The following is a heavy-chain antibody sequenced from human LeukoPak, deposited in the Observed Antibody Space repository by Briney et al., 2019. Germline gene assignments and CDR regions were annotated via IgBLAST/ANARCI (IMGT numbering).Heavy chain of an antibody. CDR3: TSTRGGYGGDFDY. D-gene: IGHD4-23*01. CDR1: GFAFGDYA. J-gene: IGHJ4*02. V-gene: IGHV3-49*04. Sequence: PGRSLRLSCTASGFAFGDYAMTWVRQAPGKGLEWVGFIRSKAYGGTTEFAASVKGRFTLSRDDSKCIAYLQMNSLKTDDTAVHYCTSTRGGYGGDFDYWGQGTLVTVSS. CDR2: IRSKAYGGTT.